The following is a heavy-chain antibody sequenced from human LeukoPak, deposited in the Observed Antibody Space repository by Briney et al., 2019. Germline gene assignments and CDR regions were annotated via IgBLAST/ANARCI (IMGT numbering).Heavy chain of an antibody. CDR3: AKGEAARRVYYYYYMDV. J-gene: IGHJ6*03. Sequence: GGSLRLSCAASGFTFSSYAMSWVRQAPGKGLEWVSAISGSGGSTYYADSVKGRFTISRDNPKNTLYLQMDSLRAEDTAVYYCAKGEAARRVYYYYYMDVWGKGTTVTVSS. CDR2: ISGSGGST. V-gene: IGHV3-23*01. D-gene: IGHD6-6*01. CDR1: GFTFSSYA.